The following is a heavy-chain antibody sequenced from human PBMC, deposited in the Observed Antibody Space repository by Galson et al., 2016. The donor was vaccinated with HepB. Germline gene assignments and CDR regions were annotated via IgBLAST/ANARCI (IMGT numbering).Heavy chain of an antibody. J-gene: IGHJ4*02. D-gene: IGHD3-9*01. CDR3: AVLRYFDWLLFTPTPDFDY. Sequence: SLRLSCAASGFTFGSYGMHWVRQAPGKGLEWVAVISYDGSKKYCVDSLKGRLTISRDNSKNTLSLQMNSLRAEDTAVYYCAVLRYFDWLLFTPTPDFDYWGQGTLVTVSS. CDR2: ISYDGSKK. CDR1: GFTFGSYG. V-gene: IGHV3-30*03.